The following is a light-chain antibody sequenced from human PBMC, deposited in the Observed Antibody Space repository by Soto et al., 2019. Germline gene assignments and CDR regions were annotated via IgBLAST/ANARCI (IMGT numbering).Light chain of an antibody. CDR3: CSYAGSYTYV. CDR1: SSDVGGYNY. J-gene: IGLJ1*01. Sequence: QSALTQPRSVSGSPGQSVTISCTGTSSDVGGYNYVSWYQQHPGKAPQLMIYDVSKRPSGVPDRLSGSKSGNTASLTISGRQAEDEADYYCCSYAGSYTYVFGTGTKLTVL. CDR2: DVS. V-gene: IGLV2-11*01.